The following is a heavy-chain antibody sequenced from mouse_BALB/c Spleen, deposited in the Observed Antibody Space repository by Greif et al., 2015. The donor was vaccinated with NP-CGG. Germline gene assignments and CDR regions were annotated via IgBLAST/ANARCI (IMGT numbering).Heavy chain of an antibody. CDR1: GFNIKDYY. J-gene: IGHJ3*01. CDR3: AAYYYGSSYCVY. Sequence: VQLQQSGAELVKPGASVKLSCTASGFNIKDYYIHWVKQRPEQGLEWIGRIDPANGNTKYDPKFQGKATITADTSSNXAYLQLSSLTSEDTAVYYCAAYYYGSSYCVYWGQGTLVTVSA. CDR2: IDPANGNT. V-gene: IGHV14-3*02. D-gene: IGHD1-1*01.